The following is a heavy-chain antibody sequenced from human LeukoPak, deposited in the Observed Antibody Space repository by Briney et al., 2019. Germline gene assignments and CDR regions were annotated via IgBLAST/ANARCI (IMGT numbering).Heavy chain of an antibody. CDR2: ISSDGSSR. CDR3: ARELHGLLDVFDI. CDR1: GFTFSRYW. Sequence: PGGSLRLSCAASGFTFSRYWMHWGRQTSGVGLVLVSRISSDGSSRTYADSVKGRFTISRDNAKNTLYLQMNSLRAEDTAVYYCARELHGLLDVFDIWGQGTMVTVSS. D-gene: IGHD3/OR15-3a*01. J-gene: IGHJ3*02. V-gene: IGHV3-74*01.